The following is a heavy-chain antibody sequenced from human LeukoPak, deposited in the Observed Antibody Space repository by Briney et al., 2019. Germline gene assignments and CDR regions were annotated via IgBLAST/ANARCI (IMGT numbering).Heavy chain of an antibody. CDR1: GGSFSGYS. V-gene: IGHV4-34*09. Sequence: SETLSLTCAVYGGSFSGYSWNWIRQPPGKGLEWIGEINHSGSTNYNPSLKSRVTISVDTSKNQFSLKLSSVTAADTAVYYCAWADYRDGMDVWGQGTTVTVSS. CDR2: INHSGST. J-gene: IGHJ6*02. CDR3: AWADYRDGMDV. D-gene: IGHD4-11*01.